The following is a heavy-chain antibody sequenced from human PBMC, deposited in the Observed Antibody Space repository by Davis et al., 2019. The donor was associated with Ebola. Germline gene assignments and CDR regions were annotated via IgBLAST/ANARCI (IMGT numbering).Heavy chain of an antibody. Sequence: PGGSLRLSCAASGFTFDDYAMHWVRQAPGKGLEWVSGISWNSGSIGYADSVKGRFTISRDNAKNSLYLQMNSLRAEDTAVYYCARQLGGACYGCYYYYGMDVWGQGTTVTVSS. D-gene: IGHD2-8*02. V-gene: IGHV3-9*01. CDR3: ARQLGGACYGCYYYYGMDV. J-gene: IGHJ6*02. CDR1: GFTFDDYA. CDR2: ISWNSGSI.